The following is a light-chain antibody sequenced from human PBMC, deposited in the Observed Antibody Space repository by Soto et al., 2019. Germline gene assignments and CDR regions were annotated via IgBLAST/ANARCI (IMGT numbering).Light chain of an antibody. CDR2: GAS. CDR1: QSVSSSF. CDR3: HQYGSSPQT. V-gene: IGKV3-20*01. J-gene: IGKJ1*01. Sequence: EIVLAQSPGTLSLSPGESATLSCRASQSVSSSFLAWYQQKAGQAPRLLIYGASRRATGIPDRFSGSGSGTDFTLNISRLEPEDFEVYYCHQYGSSPQTFGQGTKVDIK.